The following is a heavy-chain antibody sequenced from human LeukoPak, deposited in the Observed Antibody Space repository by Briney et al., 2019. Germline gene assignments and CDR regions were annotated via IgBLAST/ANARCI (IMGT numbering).Heavy chain of an antibody. CDR2: ISGSGGST. CDR1: GFTFTSYA. J-gene: IGHJ4*02. V-gene: IGHV3-23*01. D-gene: IGHD3-16*02. Sequence: HPGGSLRPSRAASGFTFTSYAMNGGRQAPGMGLEWDSAISGSGGSTSYADSVKGRFTISRDNSKTTLYLKRNCLRAEDTAVYYSAKGVTFRGVIDPYYFDYWGQGTLVTVSS. CDR3: AKGVTFRGVIDPYYFDY.